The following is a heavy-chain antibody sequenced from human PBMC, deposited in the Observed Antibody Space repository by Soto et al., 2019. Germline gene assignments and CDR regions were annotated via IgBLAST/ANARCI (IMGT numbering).Heavy chain of an antibody. CDR3: ARQYGVRIDY. D-gene: IGHD2-8*01. V-gene: IGHV4-61*07. Sequence: SRVTISVDTSKNQFSLKLSSVTAADTAIYYCARQYGVRIDYWGQGTLVTVSS. J-gene: IGHJ4*02.